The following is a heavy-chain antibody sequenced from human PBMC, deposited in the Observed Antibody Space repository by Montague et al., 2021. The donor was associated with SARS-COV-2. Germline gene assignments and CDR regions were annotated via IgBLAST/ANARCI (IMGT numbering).Heavy chain of an antibody. Sequence: SETRSLTCAVYGGSFSGYHWNWIRQPPGKGLEWIGEINHGGITNYNPSLKSRLTISADTSKNQFSLKLTSVAAADTAVYYCARLRDGVVPSPILGVGPYYSYYYMDVWGRGTTVTVSS. CDR3: ARLRDGVVPSPILGVGPYYSYYYMDV. CDR1: GGSFSGYH. CDR2: INHGGIT. V-gene: IGHV4-34*01. J-gene: IGHJ6*03. D-gene: IGHD3-10*01.